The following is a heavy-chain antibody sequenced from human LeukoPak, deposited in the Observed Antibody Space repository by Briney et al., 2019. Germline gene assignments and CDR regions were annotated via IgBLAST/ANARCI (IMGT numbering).Heavy chain of an antibody. CDR2: ISYDGSNK. J-gene: IGHJ4*02. D-gene: IGHD6-13*01. V-gene: IGHV3-30-3*01. CDR3: ARAIVGSSCFDY. CDR1: GFTFSSYA. Sequence: PGGSLRLSCAASGFTFSSYAMHWVRQAPGKGLEWVAVISYDGSNKYYADSVKGRFTISRDNSKNTLYLQMNSLRAEDTAVYYCARAIVGSSCFDYWGQGTLVTVSS.